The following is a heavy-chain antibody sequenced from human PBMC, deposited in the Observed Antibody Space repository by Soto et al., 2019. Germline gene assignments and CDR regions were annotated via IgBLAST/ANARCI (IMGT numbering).Heavy chain of an antibody. D-gene: IGHD3-22*01. V-gene: IGHV5-51*01. J-gene: IGHJ4*02. CDR1: GYSFTSYW. CDR3: ARGHSDYDSSGYYYRGLDY. CDR2: IYPGDSDT. Sequence: PGESLKISCKGSGYSFTSYWIGWVRQMPGKGLEWMGIIYPGDSDTRYSPSFQGQVTISADKSISTAYLQWSSLKASDTAMYYCARGHSDYDSSGYYYRGLDYWGQGTLVTVSS.